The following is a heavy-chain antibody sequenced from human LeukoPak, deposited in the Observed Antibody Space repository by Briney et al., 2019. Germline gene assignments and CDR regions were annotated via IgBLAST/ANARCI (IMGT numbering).Heavy chain of an antibody. Sequence: GGSLRLSCAASGFTFSSYAMSWVRQAPGKGLEWVSAISGSGGSTYYADSVKGRFTISRDNSKNTLYLLMNSLRAEDTAVYYCAKVRGIAVAGTEDYWGQGTLVTVSS. J-gene: IGHJ4*02. CDR2: ISGSGGST. CDR3: AKVRGIAVAGTEDY. CDR1: GFTFSSYA. D-gene: IGHD6-19*01. V-gene: IGHV3-23*01.